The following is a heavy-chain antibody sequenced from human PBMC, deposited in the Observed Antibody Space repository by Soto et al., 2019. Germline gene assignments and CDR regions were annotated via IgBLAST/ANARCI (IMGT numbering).Heavy chain of an antibody. J-gene: IGHJ4*02. Sequence: EVQLLESGGGLVQPGGSLRLSCAASGFTFSSYAMSWVRQAPGKGLEWVSAISGSGGSTYYADSVKGRFTISRDNSKNTLYLKMNSLRAEDTAVYYCAKDPEYDFWSGQNDYWGQGTLVTVSS. CDR2: ISGSGGST. CDR1: GFTFSSYA. V-gene: IGHV3-23*01. CDR3: AKDPEYDFWSGQNDY. D-gene: IGHD3-3*01.